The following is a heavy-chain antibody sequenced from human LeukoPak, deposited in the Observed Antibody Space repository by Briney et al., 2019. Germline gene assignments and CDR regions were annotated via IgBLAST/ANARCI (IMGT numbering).Heavy chain of an antibody. D-gene: IGHD1-7*01. Sequence: GGSLRLSCAASGFTFSSYGMHWVRQAPGKGLEWVAFIRYDGSNKYYADSVKGRFTISRDNSKNTLYLQMNSLRAEDTAVYYCAKGELSWNYPSKWGQGTLVTVSS. CDR2: IRYDGSNK. V-gene: IGHV3-30*02. J-gene: IGHJ4*02. CDR1: GFTFSSYG. CDR3: AKGELSWNYPSK.